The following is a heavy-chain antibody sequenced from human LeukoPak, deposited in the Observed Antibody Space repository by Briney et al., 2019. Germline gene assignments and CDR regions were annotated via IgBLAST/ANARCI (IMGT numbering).Heavy chain of an antibody. D-gene: IGHD1-26*01. CDR2: IIPILGIA. J-gene: IGHJ4*02. CDR1: GATFSSYA. CDR3: ARGQETDRELLHFDY. V-gene: IGHV1-69*04. Sequence: SVKVSCKASGATFSSYAISWVRQAPGHGLEWMGRIIPILGIANYAQKFQGRVTITADKSTSTAYMELSSLRSEDTAVYYCARGQETDRELLHFDYWGQGTLVTVSS.